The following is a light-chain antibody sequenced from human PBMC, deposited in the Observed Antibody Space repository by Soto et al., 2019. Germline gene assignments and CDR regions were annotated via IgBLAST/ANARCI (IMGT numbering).Light chain of an antibody. Sequence: QSVLTQPASVSGSPGQSITISCTGTSSDVGSYNLVSWYQQHPGKAPKLMIYEVSKRPSGVSNRFSGSKSGNTASLTISGLKAEDEADYYCCSYAGSRVVFGTGTKVTVL. V-gene: IGLV2-23*02. CDR3: CSYAGSRVV. J-gene: IGLJ1*01. CDR1: SSDVGSYNL. CDR2: EVS.